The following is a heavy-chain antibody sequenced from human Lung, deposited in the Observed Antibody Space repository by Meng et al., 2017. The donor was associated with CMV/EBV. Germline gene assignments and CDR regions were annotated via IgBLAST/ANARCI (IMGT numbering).Heavy chain of an antibody. Sequence: YTFSGYYMHWVRQAPGQGREWMGWINANSGGTNYAQKFQGRVTVTRDTSISTAYMELNRLRSDDTAVYYCARAGDCSGGRCSGWFDPWGQGTLVTVSS. J-gene: IGHJ5*02. V-gene: IGHV1-2*02. D-gene: IGHD2-15*01. CDR1: YTFSGYY. CDR3: ARAGDCSGGRCSGWFDP. CDR2: INANSGGT.